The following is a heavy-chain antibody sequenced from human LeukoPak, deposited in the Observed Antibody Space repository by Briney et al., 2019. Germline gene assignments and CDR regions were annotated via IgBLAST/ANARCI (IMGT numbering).Heavy chain of an antibody. J-gene: IGHJ5*02. CDR1: GFTFDDYA. V-gene: IGHV3-30-3*01. CDR2: ISYDGSNK. Sequence: PGGSLRLSCAASGFTFDDYAMHWVRQAPGKGLEWVAVISYDGSNKYYADSVKGRFTISRDNSKNTLYLQMNSLRAEDTAVYYCASPVVVVAAGWFDPWGQGTLVTVSS. CDR3: ASPVVVVAAGWFDP. D-gene: IGHD2-15*01.